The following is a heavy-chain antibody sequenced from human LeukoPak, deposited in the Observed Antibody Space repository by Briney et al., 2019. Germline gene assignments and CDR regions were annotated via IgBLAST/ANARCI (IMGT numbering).Heavy chain of an antibody. J-gene: IGHJ5*02. D-gene: IGHD2-2*01. CDR3: ARDRYCSSTSCYGFDP. V-gene: IGHV3-21*01. CDR1: GFTFGDYA. Sequence: PGGSLRLSCTASGFTFGDYAMSWFRQAPGKGLEWVSSISSSSSYIYYADSVKGRFTISRDDAKNSLYLQMNSLRAEDTAVYYCARDRYCSSTSCYGFDPWGQGTLVTVSS. CDR2: ISSSSSYI.